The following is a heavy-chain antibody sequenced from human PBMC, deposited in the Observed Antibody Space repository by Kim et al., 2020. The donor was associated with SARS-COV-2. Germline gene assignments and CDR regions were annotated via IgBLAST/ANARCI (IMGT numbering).Heavy chain of an antibody. CDR3: AQAVETGERSGHDAFDH. J-gene: IGHJ3*01. Sequence: GGSLRLSCAASGFTFRRFVMHLVRQAPGKGLEWVAGISPDGSQVYYIDSVKGRVTISRDTSQNTLFVQMNSLTTEDTAMYYCAQAVETGERSGHDAFDHWSKGPMLTV. D-gene: IGHD2-21*02. CDR1: GFTFRRFV. V-gene: IGHV3-30*18. CDR2: ISPDGSQV.